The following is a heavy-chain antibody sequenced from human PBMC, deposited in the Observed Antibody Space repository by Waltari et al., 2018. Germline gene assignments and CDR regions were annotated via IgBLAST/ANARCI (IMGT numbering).Heavy chain of an antibody. CDR1: GGTYSSYA. CDR2: IIPIFGTA. V-gene: IGHV1-69*06. Sequence: QVQLVQSGAEVKKPGSSVKVFCKASGGTYSSYANRWVRRAPGQGLEWMGRIIPIFGTANYAQKFQGRVTITADKSTSTAYMELSSLRSEDTAVYYCAGILERQPRRRGMDVWGQGTTVTVSS. CDR3: AGILERQPRRRGMDV. D-gene: IGHD1-1*01. J-gene: IGHJ6*02.